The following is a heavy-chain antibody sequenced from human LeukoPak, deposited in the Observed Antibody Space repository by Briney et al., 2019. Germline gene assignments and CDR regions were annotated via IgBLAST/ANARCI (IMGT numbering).Heavy chain of an antibody. CDR1: GFTFTSYA. CDR3: ARDPRAVAEYLIDY. Sequence: PGGSLRLFCAASGFTFTSYAMSWVRQAPGKGLEWVSAISGSGGSTYYVDSVKGRFTISRDNAKNSLYLQMNSLRAEDTAVYYCARDPRAVAEYLIDYWGQGTLVTVSS. CDR2: ISGSGGST. J-gene: IGHJ4*02. D-gene: IGHD6-19*01. V-gene: IGHV3-23*01.